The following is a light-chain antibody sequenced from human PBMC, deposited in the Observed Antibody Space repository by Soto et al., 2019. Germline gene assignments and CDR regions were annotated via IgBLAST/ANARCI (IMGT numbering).Light chain of an antibody. CDR1: STDVGAYNF. V-gene: IGLV2-8*01. Sequence: QSALTQPPSASGSPGQSVTISCTGTSTDVGAYNFVSWYQQHPGKAPKLVIYEVTKWPSGVPDRFSGSKSGNTASLTVSGLQTEDEADYYCGSHAGNSNLVFGGGTKLTVL. CDR3: GSHAGNSNLV. CDR2: EVT. J-gene: IGLJ3*02.